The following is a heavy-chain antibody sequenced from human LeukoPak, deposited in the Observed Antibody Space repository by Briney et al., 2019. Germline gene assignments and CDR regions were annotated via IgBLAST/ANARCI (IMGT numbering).Heavy chain of an antibody. CDR1: GYSFTSYW. CDR3: AILNPLGYCSGGSCYSDYMDV. CDR2: IYPGDSDT. D-gene: IGHD2-15*01. Sequence: GESLKISCKGSGYSFTSYWIGWVRQMPGKGLEWMGIIYPGDSDTRYSPSFQGQVIISADKSISTAYLQWSSLKASDTAMYYCAILNPLGYCSGGSCYSDYMDVWGKGTTVTVSS. V-gene: IGHV5-51*01. J-gene: IGHJ6*03.